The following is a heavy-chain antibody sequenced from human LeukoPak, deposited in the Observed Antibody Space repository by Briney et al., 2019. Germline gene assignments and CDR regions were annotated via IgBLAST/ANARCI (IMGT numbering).Heavy chain of an antibody. CDR1: GFTFSSYA. Sequence: GGSLRLSCAASGFTFSSYAMSWVRQAPGKGLEWVSAISGSGGSTYHADSVKGRFTISRDNSKNTLYLQMNSLRAEDTAVYYCAKDLGYCSSTSCFLDYWGQGTLVTVSS. V-gene: IGHV3-23*01. CDR3: AKDLGYCSSTSCFLDY. J-gene: IGHJ4*02. D-gene: IGHD2-2*01. CDR2: ISGSGGST.